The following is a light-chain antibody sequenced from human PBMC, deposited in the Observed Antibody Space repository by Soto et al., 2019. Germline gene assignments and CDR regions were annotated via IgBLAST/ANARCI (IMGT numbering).Light chain of an antibody. Sequence: ELVLTQSPGTLSLSPGERATLSCRASQRMSSNYLAWYQQKPGQSPRLLIYGTSSRATGIPDRFSGSGSGTDFPLTISGLEPEDSAVYYCQQYGTLPPRYTFGQGTKLEIK. CDR3: QQYGTLPPRYT. V-gene: IGKV3-20*01. J-gene: IGKJ2*01. CDR1: QRMSSNY. CDR2: GTS.